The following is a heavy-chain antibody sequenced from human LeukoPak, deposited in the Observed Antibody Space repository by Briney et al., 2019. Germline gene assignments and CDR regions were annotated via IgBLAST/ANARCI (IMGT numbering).Heavy chain of an antibody. Sequence: GGSLRLSCAASGFTFSSYAMSWVRQAPGKVLEWVAAISGSGGSTYYADSVKGRFTISRDNSKNTLYLQMNSLRAEDTAVYYCAKVRVEMATGYFDYWGQGTLVTVSS. CDR1: GFTFSSYA. CDR2: ISGSGGST. CDR3: AKVRVEMATGYFDY. V-gene: IGHV3-23*01. D-gene: IGHD5-24*01. J-gene: IGHJ4*02.